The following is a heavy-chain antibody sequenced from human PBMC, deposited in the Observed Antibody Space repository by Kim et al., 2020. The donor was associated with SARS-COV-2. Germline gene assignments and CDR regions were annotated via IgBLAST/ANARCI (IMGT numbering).Heavy chain of an antibody. CDR3: ARRSSGWEFGY. V-gene: IGHV3-23*01. J-gene: IGHJ4*02. CDR1: EFTFSNYA. CDR2: VSGGGHNT. D-gene: IGHD6-19*01. Sequence: GGSLRLSCAASEFTFSNYAMSWVRQAPGKGLEWVSTVSGGGHNTYYADSVKGRFTISRDNSKNTLYLQMNSLRAEDTAIYYCARRSSGWEFGYWGQGTLVTVSP.